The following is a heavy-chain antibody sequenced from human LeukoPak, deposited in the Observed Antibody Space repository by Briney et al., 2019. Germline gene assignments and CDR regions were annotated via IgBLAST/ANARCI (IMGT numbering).Heavy chain of an antibody. D-gene: IGHD3/OR15-3a*01. J-gene: IGHJ5*02. CDR2: IRDSGEA. CDR1: GFRVSDYY. V-gene: IGHV3-66*03. CDR3: ARDRAALQDWVEFDP. Sequence: GGSLRLSCAVSGFRVSDYYTSWVRQAPGKGLEWVGLIRDSGEAFYADFVRGRFAISRDESENTLYLQMNSLRVEDTAVYFCARDRAALQDWVEFDPWGQGTPVIVSS.